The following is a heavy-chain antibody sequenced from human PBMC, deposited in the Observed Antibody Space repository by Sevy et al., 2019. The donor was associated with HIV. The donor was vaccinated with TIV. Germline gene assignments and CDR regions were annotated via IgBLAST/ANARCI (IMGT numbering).Heavy chain of an antibody. CDR3: ARNWNRSAYYYYYYGMDV. D-gene: IGHD1-1*01. CDR2: INHSGSN. J-gene: IGHJ6*02. Sequence: SETLSLTCAVYGGSFSGYYWSWIRQPPGKGLEWIGEINHSGSNNYNPSLKSRVTISVDTSKNQFSLKLSSVTAADTAVYYCARNWNRSAYYYYYYGMDVWGQGTTVTVSS. CDR1: GGSFSGYY. V-gene: IGHV4-34*01.